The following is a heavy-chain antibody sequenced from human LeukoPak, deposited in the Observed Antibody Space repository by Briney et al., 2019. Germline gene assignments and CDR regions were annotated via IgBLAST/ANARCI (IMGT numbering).Heavy chain of an antibody. V-gene: IGHV3-66*01. Sequence: HPGGSLRLSCAASGFTVSSNYMGWVRQAPGKGLEWVSVIYSGGDTYYADSVKGRFTISRDNSKNMIYLEMSSLKAEDTAVYCCARERSLEIAVAGTIFDYWGQGTLVTVSS. CDR2: IYSGGDT. J-gene: IGHJ4*02. CDR1: GFTVSSNY. D-gene: IGHD6-19*01. CDR3: ARERSLEIAVAGTIFDY.